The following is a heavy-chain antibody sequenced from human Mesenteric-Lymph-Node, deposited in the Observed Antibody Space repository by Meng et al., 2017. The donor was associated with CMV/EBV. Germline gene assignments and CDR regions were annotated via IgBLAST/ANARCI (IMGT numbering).Heavy chain of an antibody. J-gene: IGHJ4*02. Sequence: ASGFSVSTNYMSWVRQAPGKGLEWVSFIRGDDSTSYTDSVQGRFTISRDNSKNTVYLQMNSLRAEDTAVYYCARACRQVSNCYLDSWGQGILVTVSS. CDR1: GFSVSTNY. D-gene: IGHD4-11*01. CDR2: IRGDDST. CDR3: ARACRQVSNCYLDS. V-gene: IGHV3-53*01.